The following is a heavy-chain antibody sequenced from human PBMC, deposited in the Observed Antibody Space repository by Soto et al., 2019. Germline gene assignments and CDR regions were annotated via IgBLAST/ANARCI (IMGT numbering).Heavy chain of an antibody. D-gene: IGHD1-26*01. CDR3: ASTGWEEKYYYYGMDV. J-gene: IGHJ6*02. V-gene: IGHV4-59*01. CDR1: GGSISSYY. Sequence: PSETLSLTGTVSGGSISSYYWSWIRQPPGKGLEWIGYIYYSGSTNYNPSLKSRVTISVDTSKNQFSLKLSSVTAADTAVYYCASTGWEEKYYYYGMDVWGQGTTVTVSS. CDR2: IYYSGST.